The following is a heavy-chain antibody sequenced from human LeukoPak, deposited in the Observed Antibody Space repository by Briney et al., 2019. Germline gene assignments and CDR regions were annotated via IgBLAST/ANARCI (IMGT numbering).Heavy chain of an antibody. Sequence: SVKVSCKASGGTFSSYAISWVRQAPGQGLEWMGGIIPIFGTANYAQKFQERVTITRDMSTSTAYMELSSLRSEDTAVYYCAAAVRDSSGYSDHWGQGTLVTVSS. V-gene: IGHV1-69*05. D-gene: IGHD3-22*01. CDR2: IIPIFGTA. CDR1: GGTFSSYA. CDR3: AAAVRDSSGYSDH. J-gene: IGHJ5*02.